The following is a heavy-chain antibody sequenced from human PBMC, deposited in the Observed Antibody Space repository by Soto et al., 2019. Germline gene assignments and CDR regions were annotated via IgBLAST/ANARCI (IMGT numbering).Heavy chain of an antibody. V-gene: IGHV4-39*01. CDR3: ARHRQYYDTSGYQQRYFDY. D-gene: IGHD3-22*01. CDR1: GGSISSSPYY. CDR2: IYYSGTT. J-gene: IGHJ4*02. Sequence: LTCSVSGGSISSSPYYWGWIRQPPGKGLEWLGTIYYSGTTSYNPSLKSRVIISVDTSNNQLFLKLRSVTAADTAVYYCARHRQYYDTSGYQQRYFDYWGQGTQVNVSS.